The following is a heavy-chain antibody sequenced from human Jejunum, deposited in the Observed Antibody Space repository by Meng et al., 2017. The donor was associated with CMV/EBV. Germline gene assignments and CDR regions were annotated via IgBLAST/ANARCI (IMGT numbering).Heavy chain of an antibody. Sequence: ISNDDHSWGWIRQPPGKGLEWIGNIYYSGTTYYNPSLKSRVTQSVDTSKNQFSLKLSSVTAADTAVYYCARAPFNYYDSSGDPPDYWGQGTLVTVSS. D-gene: IGHD3-22*01. V-gene: IGHV4-39*07. CDR2: IYYSGTT. J-gene: IGHJ4*02. CDR1: ISNDDHS. CDR3: ARAPFNYYDSSGDPPDY.